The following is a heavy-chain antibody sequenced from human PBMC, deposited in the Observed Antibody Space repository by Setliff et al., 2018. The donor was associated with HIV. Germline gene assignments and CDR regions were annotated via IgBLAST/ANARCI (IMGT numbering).Heavy chain of an antibody. D-gene: IGHD1-1*01. CDR2: IIPIFGTA. Sequence: ASVKVSCKVSGGTFRNYAISWVRQAPGQGLEWMGRIIPIFGTANYAQKFQGRVTITADKSTTTAYMELSSLRSEDTAVYYCARNPQPTGTPDYYYYYYMDVWGKGTTVTVSS. CDR3: ARNPQPTGTPDYYYYYYMDV. V-gene: IGHV1-69*06. CDR1: GGTFRNYA. J-gene: IGHJ6*03.